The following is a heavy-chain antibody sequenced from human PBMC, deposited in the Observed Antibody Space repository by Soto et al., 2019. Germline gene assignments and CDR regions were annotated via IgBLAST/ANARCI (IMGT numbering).Heavy chain of an antibody. Sequence: EVQLLESGGGLVQPGGSLRLSCAASGFTFSSYAMSWVRQAPGKGLEWVSGIGGSGAGTNYADSVKGRFTMSRDNSKNTLYLQMSSLRAEDTAVYYCARVGGIAVAGTHLDYWGQGTLVTVSS. CDR3: ARVGGIAVAGTHLDY. CDR1: GFTFSSYA. CDR2: IGGSGAGT. V-gene: IGHV3-23*01. J-gene: IGHJ4*02. D-gene: IGHD6-19*01.